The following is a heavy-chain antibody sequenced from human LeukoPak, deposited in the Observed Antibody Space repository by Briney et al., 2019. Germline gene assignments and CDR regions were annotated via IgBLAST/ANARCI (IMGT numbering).Heavy chain of an antibody. Sequence: SETLSLTCTVSGGAITSYYWSWIRQPAGNGLEWIGRIYTSGSTNCNPSLKSRVTMSVDTSKNQFSLKLSSVTAADTAVYYCARDPFSAVVVNTNPPSGADYCYGMDVWGQGTTVTVSS. CDR2: IYTSGST. CDR1: GGAITSYY. V-gene: IGHV4-4*07. J-gene: IGHJ6*02. D-gene: IGHD3-22*01. CDR3: ARDPFSAVVVNTNPPSGADYCYGMDV.